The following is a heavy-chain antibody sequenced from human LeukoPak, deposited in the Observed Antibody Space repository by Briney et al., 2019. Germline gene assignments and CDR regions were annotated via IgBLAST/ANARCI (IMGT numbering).Heavy chain of an antibody. CDR2: FDPGDGET. CDR3: ATARVIGSGSPFEIDY. Sequence: ASVKVSCKVSGYTLTELSMHWVRQAPGKGLVWMGGFDPGDGETIYAQKFQGRVTMTEDTSTDTAYMELSSLRSEDTAVYYCATARVIGSGSPFEIDYWGQGTLVTVSS. D-gene: IGHD3-10*01. J-gene: IGHJ4*02. CDR1: GYTLTELS. V-gene: IGHV1-24*01.